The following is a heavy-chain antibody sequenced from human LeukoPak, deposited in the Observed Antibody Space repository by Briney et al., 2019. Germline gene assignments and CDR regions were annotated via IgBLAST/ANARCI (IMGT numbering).Heavy chain of an antibody. D-gene: IGHD1-1*01. Sequence: SETLSLTCTVSGGSISSYYWSWLRQPPGKGLEWIGFIYYSGSTNYSPSLKSRVTISVDTSKNQFSLKLTSVTAADTAMYYCARHGNGAFDIWGQGTMVTVSS. CDR3: ARHGNGAFDI. J-gene: IGHJ3*02. CDR1: GGSISSYY. V-gene: IGHV4-59*08. CDR2: IYYSGST.